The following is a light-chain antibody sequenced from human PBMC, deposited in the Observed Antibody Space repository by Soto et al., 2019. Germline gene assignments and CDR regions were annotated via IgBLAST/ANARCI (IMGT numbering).Light chain of an antibody. CDR3: QQRSNWPPWT. Sequence: EIVLTQSPATLSLSPGERATLSCRASQSVSSYLAWYQQKPGQAPRLLIYDASNRATGIPARFSGSGSGTDFTLTISSLEPEDVAVYYCQQRSNWPPWTFGQGPKVAIK. CDR1: QSVSSY. J-gene: IGKJ1*01. V-gene: IGKV3-11*01. CDR2: DAS.